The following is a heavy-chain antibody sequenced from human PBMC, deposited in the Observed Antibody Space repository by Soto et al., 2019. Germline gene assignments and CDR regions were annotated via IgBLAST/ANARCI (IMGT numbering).Heavy chain of an antibody. Sequence: QVQLVQSGAEVKKPGASVKVSCRASGYKFTGYYIHWVRQAPGQGLEWMGWVKPNSGGPNSAQRLQGRVTMRSDTSIAPASMDLTSLSADDTVVCYCARAESGDDDEFDYWGQGTLVTVSS. CDR1: GYKFTGYY. D-gene: IGHD5-12*01. J-gene: IGHJ4*02. CDR2: VKPNSGGP. CDR3: ARAESGDDDEFDY. V-gene: IGHV1-2*02.